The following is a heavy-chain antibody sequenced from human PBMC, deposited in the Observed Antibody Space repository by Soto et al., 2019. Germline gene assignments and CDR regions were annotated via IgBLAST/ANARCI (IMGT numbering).Heavy chain of an antibody. CDR1: GYSFTSYW. J-gene: IGHJ4*02. D-gene: IGHD3-22*01. V-gene: IGHV5-51*01. CDR2: VNPADSDT. CDR3: VRPDSSGFYSH. Sequence: PGASLKISCKASGYSFTSYWIGWVRQMSGKGLEWMAIVNPADSDTRYSPSFQGRVTVSADKSISTAYLQWGSLKASDTAMYYCVRPDSSGFYSHWGQGTPVTVSS.